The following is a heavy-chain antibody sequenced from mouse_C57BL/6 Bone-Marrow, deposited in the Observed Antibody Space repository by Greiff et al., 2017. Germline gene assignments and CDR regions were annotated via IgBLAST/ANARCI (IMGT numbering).Heavy chain of an antibody. CDR3: ASHYGPNYYAMDY. CDR1: GYTFTSYW. J-gene: IGHJ4*01. V-gene: IGHV1-72*01. CDR2: IDPNSGGT. Sequence: VQLKQPGAELVKPGASVKLSCKASGYTFTSYWMHWVKQRPGRGLEWIGRIDPNSGGTKYNEKFKSKATLTVDKPSSTAYMQLSSLTSEDSAVYYCASHYGPNYYAMDYWGQGTSVTVSS. D-gene: IGHD1-1*02.